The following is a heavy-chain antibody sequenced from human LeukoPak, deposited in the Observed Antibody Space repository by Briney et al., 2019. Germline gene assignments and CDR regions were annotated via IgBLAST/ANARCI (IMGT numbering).Heavy chain of an antibody. Sequence: PGGSLRLSCAASGFTFSSYGMHWVRQAPGKGLEWVAVISYDGSNKYYADSVKGRFTISRDNSKNTLYLQMNSLRAEDTAVYYCAKVVVVAAEDFDYWGQGTLVTVSS. J-gene: IGHJ4*02. D-gene: IGHD2-15*01. V-gene: IGHV3-30*18. CDR1: GFTFSSYG. CDR2: ISYDGSNK. CDR3: AKVVVVAAEDFDY.